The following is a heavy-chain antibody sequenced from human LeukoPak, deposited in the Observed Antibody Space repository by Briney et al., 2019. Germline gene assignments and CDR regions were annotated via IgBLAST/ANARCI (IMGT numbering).Heavy chain of an antibody. Sequence: PGGSLRLSCAASGFTFSSYPIHWVRQAPGKGLEWVAVISYDGSNKYYADSVKGRFTISRGNSKNTLFLQMNSLRAEDTAVYYCAELGITMIGGVWGKGTTVTISS. CDR1: GFTFSSYP. CDR3: AELGITMIGGV. D-gene: IGHD3-10*02. V-gene: IGHV3-30*04. J-gene: IGHJ6*04. CDR2: ISYDGSNK.